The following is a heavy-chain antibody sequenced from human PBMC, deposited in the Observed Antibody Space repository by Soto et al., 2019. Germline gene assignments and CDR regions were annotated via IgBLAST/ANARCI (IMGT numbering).Heavy chain of an antibody. J-gene: IGHJ6*03. Sequence: EVQLAESGGGLAQPGGSLRLSCAASGFTLSGYAMDWVRQAPGKGLEYVSGISSNGVGTYYGNSVQGRFTISRDNSKNAVYLKMGSLRPEDMAVYYCARRARPYFYYRDVWGKGTTVTGSS. V-gene: IGHV3-64*01. CDR2: ISSNGVGT. D-gene: IGHD6-6*01. CDR1: GFTLSGYA. CDR3: ARRARPYFYYRDV.